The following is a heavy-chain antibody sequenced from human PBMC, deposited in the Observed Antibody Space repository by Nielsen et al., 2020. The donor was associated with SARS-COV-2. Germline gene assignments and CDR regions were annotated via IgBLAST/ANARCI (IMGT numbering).Heavy chain of an antibody. CDR3: AKDQGDYGDYGMWRVYYYGMDV. CDR1: GFTFDDYA. D-gene: IGHD4-17*01. Sequence: GGSLRLSCAASGFTFDDYAMHWVRQAPGKGLEWVSGISWNSGSIGYADSVKGRFTISRDNAKNSLYLQMNSLRAEDTAVYYCAKDQGDYGDYGMWRVYYYGMDVWGQGTTVTVSS. V-gene: IGHV3-9*01. CDR2: ISWNSGSI. J-gene: IGHJ6*02.